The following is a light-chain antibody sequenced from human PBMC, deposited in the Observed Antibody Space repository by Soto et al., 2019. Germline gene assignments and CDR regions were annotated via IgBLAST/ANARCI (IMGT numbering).Light chain of an antibody. J-gene: IGKJ4*01. V-gene: IGKV3-15*01. CDR1: QRVGND. CDR3: KQYNNWPLT. CDR2: GAS. Sequence: ETVMTQSLAALSVSPGRRATLSCRASQRVGNDVAWYQQKPGQANRLLIYGASTRATAIPARFSASGSGTEFTLTITSLQSEDFAVYYCKQYNNWPLTFGGGTKVDI.